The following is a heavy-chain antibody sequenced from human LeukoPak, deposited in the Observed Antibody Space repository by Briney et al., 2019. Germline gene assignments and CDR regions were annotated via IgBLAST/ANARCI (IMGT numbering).Heavy chain of an antibody. CDR1: GYTFTGYY. V-gene: IGHV1-2*02. D-gene: IGHD5-12*01. J-gene: IGHJ4*02. Sequence: ASVKVSCKASGYTFTGYYIHWVRQAPGQGLEWMGWINPHSGGTNYAQKFQGGVTMTRDTSITTAYMELSSLRSDDTAVYYCARVGLDRRGYSGYEAFDYWGQGTLVTVSS. CDR2: INPHSGGT. CDR3: ARVGLDRRGYSGYEAFDY.